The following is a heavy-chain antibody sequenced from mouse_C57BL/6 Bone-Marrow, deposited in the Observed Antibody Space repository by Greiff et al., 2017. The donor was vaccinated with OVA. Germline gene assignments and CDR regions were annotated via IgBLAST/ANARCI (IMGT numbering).Heavy chain of an antibody. CDR2: IYPGNSDT. Sequence: VQLQQSGTVLARPGASVKMSCKTSGYTFTSYWMHWVKQRPGPGLEWIGAIYPGNSDTSYNQKFKGKAKLTAVTSASTAYMELSSLTNEDSAVYYCTRGYGSSYYAMDYWGQGTSVTVSS. D-gene: IGHD1-1*01. CDR3: TRGYGSSYYAMDY. CDR1: GYTFTSYW. V-gene: IGHV1-5*01. J-gene: IGHJ4*01.